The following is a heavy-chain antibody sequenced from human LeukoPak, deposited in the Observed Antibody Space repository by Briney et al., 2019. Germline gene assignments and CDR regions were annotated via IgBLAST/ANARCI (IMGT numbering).Heavy chain of an antibody. Sequence: SEPLSLTCTVSGGSITSDKYYWGWIRQPPGKGLEWIGSIYYSGSTYYNPSLKSRVTISVDTSKNQFSLKLSSVTAADTAVYYCARQYYYDSSGYYNYFDYWGQGTLVTVSS. V-gene: IGHV4-39*01. CDR2: IYYSGST. D-gene: IGHD3-22*01. CDR3: ARQYYYDSSGYYNYFDY. CDR1: GGSITSDKYY. J-gene: IGHJ4*02.